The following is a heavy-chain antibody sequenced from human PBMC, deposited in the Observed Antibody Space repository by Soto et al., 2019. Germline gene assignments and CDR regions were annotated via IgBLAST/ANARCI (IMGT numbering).Heavy chain of an antibody. CDR1: GGSISSGDYY. CDR2: IYYSATT. V-gene: IGHV4-30-4*01. CDR3: ARVLGGGSLGYYFDY. J-gene: IGHJ4*02. D-gene: IGHD3-16*01. Sequence: QVQLQESGPGLVKPSQTLSLTCTVSGGSISSGDYYWNWVRQPPGKGLEWIGYIYYSATTYYNPSLKSRVTISRDTSKNHFSLNLHSVTAAETAVYYCARVLGGGSLGYYFDYWGQGTLVTVSS.